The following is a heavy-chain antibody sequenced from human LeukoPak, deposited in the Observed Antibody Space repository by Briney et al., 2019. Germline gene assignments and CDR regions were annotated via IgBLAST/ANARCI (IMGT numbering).Heavy chain of an antibody. D-gene: IGHD3-22*01. CDR2: ISSSGSTI. V-gene: IGHV3-48*03. CDR1: GFTFSSYE. Sequence: GGSLRLSCAASGFTFSSYEMNWVPQAAGKGLEWVSYISSSGSTIYYADSVKGRFTISRDNAKNSLYLQMNSLRAEDTAVYYCARSDNYYDSSGYFYWGQGTLVTVSS. J-gene: IGHJ4*02. CDR3: ARSDNYYDSSGYFY.